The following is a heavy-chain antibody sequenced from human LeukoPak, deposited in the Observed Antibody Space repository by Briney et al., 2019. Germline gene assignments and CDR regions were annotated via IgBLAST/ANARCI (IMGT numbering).Heavy chain of an antibody. CDR2: ITPTADWT. V-gene: IGHV3-23*01. Sequence: GGPLRLSCVASGFTFSSCSMTWVRQAPGKGLECVSTITPTADWTFYADSVKGRFSISRDNSKSTVYLQMNSLRAEDTAVYYCTRGPGRSSSPYYGMDVWGQGTTVTVSS. D-gene: IGHD6-6*01. CDR3: TRGPGRSSSPYYGMDV. CDR1: GFTFSSCS. J-gene: IGHJ6*02.